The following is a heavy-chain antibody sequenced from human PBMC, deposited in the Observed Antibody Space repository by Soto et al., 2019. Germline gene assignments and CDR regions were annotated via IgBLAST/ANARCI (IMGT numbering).Heavy chain of an antibody. V-gene: IGHV3-23*01. CDR1: GLTFIIYA. J-gene: IGHJ5*02. CDR2: INTSGGST. D-gene: IGHD3-10*01. CDR3: AKRPRSGRS. Sequence: GGSLRLSCAASGLTFIIYAMSWVLQAPGKGLEWVSSINTSGGSTYYADSVKGRFTISRDNSKSTLYLQMNSLRAEDTAVYYCAKRPRSGRSWGQGTLVTVPS.